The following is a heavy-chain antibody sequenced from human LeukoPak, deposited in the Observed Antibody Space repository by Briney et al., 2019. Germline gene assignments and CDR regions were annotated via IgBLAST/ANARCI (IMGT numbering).Heavy chain of an antibody. CDR2: ISSSSSTK. CDR1: GFTFITYT. J-gene: IGHJ3*02. Sequence: GGSLRLSCVASGFTFITYTMNWVRQAPRKGLEWVSSISSSSSTKYYADSVKGRFTISRDNAKNSLYLQVSSLRDEDTAIYYCARMRGPTTGALDIWGPGIMVAVSS. V-gene: IGHV3-48*02. D-gene: IGHD1-26*01. CDR3: ARMRGPTTGALDI.